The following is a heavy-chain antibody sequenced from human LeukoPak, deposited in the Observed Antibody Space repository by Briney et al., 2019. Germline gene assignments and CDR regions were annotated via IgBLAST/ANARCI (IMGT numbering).Heavy chain of an antibody. J-gene: IGHJ5*02. CDR2: ISAYNGNT. Sequence: ASVKVSCKASGYTFTSYGISWGPQAPGQGLEWMGWISAYNGNTNYAQTLQGRVTMTTDTSTSTAYMELRSLRSDYTAVYYCARDYCSSTSCYVAFDPWGQGTLVTVSS. V-gene: IGHV1-18*01. CDR3: ARDYCSSTSCYVAFDP. D-gene: IGHD2-2*01. CDR1: GYTFTSYG.